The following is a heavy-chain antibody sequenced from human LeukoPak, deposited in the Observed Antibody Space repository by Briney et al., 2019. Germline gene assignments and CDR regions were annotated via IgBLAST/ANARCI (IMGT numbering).Heavy chain of an antibody. CDR1: GGSISSSSSY. CDR2: ISQTGTT. D-gene: IGHD6-19*01. Sequence: SETLSLTCSVSGGSISSSSSYWGWIRQPPGKGLEWIGEISQTGTTYYDPSLKSRTTISIDRSKNHFSLTLTSATAADTAVYFCASHMAVAGTRGFDDWGPGTLVTVSS. CDR3: ASHMAVAGTRGFDD. J-gene: IGHJ4*02. V-gene: IGHV4-39*07.